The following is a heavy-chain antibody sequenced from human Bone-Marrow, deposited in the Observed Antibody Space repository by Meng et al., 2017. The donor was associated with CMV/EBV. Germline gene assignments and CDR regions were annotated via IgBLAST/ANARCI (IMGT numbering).Heavy chain of an antibody. V-gene: IGHV1-46*01. J-gene: IGHJ4*02. D-gene: IGHD6-6*01. Sequence: ASVKVSCKASGYTFTTYYMHWVRQAPGQGLEWMGIINPSGGSTSYAQKFQGRVTMTRDTSTSTVYMELSSLRSEDTAVYYCASVSSIAARPFDYWGQGTLVTVSS. CDR2: INPSGGST. CDR3: ASVSSIAARPFDY. CDR1: GYTFTTYY.